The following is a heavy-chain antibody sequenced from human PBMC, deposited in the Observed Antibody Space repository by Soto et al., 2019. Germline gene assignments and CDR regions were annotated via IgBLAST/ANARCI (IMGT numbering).Heavy chain of an antibody. D-gene: IGHD3-10*01. CDR1: GGSISSSSYY. Sequence: PSQTLSLTCTVFGGSISSSSYYRGWILQPPGKGLELIGSIYYSGSTYYTASIKSRFTISVDTVKHKFSLKLRFGIPAPTVGYSCEGHRGSRAGLAPRVKGTLVPVSS. V-gene: IGHV4-39*01. CDR3: EGHRGSRAGLAP. J-gene: IGHJ5*02. CDR2: IYYSGST.